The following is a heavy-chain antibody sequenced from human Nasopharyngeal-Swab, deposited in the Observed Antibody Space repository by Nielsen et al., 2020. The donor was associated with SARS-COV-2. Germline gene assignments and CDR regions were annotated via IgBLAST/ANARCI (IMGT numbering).Heavy chain of an antibody. CDR3: AKLPEPGEDAFDI. D-gene: IGHD3-16*01. J-gene: IGHJ3*02. CDR2: MSWNSGSI. CDR1: GFTFDDYA. Sequence: GGSLRLSCAASGFTFDDYAMHWVRQAPGKGLEWVSGMSWNSGSIGYADSVKGRFTISRDNAKNSLYLQMNSLRAEDTALYYCAKLPEPGEDAFDIWGQGTMVTVSS. V-gene: IGHV3-9*01.